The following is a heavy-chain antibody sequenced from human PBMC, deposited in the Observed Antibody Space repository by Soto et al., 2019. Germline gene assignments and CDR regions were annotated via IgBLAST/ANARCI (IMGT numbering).Heavy chain of an antibody. V-gene: IGHV3-21*01. CDR3: ARGRSFNTNMYY. Sequence: EVQLVESGGGLVKPGGSLRLSCAASGFTFSTYSMNWVRQAPGKGLEWVSSISSSGASRSYADSVKGRFTISRDNSKNSLYLQMDSLRAEETAVYYCARGRSFNTNMYYWGQGNLVTVSS. D-gene: IGHD2-15*01. CDR2: ISSSGASR. CDR1: GFTFSTYS. J-gene: IGHJ4*02.